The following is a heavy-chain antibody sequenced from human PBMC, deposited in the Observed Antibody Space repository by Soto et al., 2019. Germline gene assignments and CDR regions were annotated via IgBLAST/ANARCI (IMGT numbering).Heavy chain of an antibody. J-gene: IGHJ4*02. D-gene: IGHD1-1*01. V-gene: IGHV4-30-4*01. CDR2: IYYTGST. CDR3: ARDSANSPDYFDS. CDR1: GGSISSDDHY. Sequence: SETLSLTCTVSGGSISSDDHYWSWIRRPPGKGLEWIGYIYYTGSTNYNPSLESRLTISIDRPKNQFSLTLTSVNAADTAIYYCARDSANSPDYFDSWGQGTLVTVSS.